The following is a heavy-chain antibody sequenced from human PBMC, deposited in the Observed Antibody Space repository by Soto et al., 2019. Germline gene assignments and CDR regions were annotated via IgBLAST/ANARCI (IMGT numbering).Heavy chain of an antibody. V-gene: IGHV4-39*07. CDR1: GGTIRSSNYY. D-gene: IGHD3-22*01. Sequence: SETLSLTCTVSGGTIRSSNYYWAWIRQPPGKGLEWIGDINHSGRVNYSPSLKSRVTISLDTSKNQFSLTLSAVTAADTAMYYCSTRAYDTNGYYRFDPWGQGTLVTVSS. CDR3: STRAYDTNGYYRFDP. CDR2: INHSGRV. J-gene: IGHJ5*01.